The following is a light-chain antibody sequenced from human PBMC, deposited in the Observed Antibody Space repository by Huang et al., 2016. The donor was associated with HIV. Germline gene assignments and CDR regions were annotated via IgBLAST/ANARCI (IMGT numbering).Light chain of an antibody. Sequence: AIQMTQSPSSLSAFVGDRVTITCRASQGIRNDLGWYHQRQGKAPKLLIYAASSLQSGVPSRFSGSGSGTNFTLTISSLQAEDFGTYYCLQDNNYPCTFGQGTKVEIK. V-gene: IGKV1-6*01. CDR3: LQDNNYPCT. CDR1: QGIRND. CDR2: AAS. J-gene: IGKJ1*01.